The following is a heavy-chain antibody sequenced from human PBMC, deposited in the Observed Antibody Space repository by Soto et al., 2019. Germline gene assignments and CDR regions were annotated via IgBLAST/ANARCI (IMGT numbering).Heavy chain of an antibody. J-gene: IGHJ6*04. CDR1: GYTFTGYY. CDR3: ARGSGSGRGYVMDV. V-gene: IGHV1-2*04. CDR2: INPNSGGT. D-gene: IGHD6-25*01. Sequence: ASVKVSCKASGYTFTGYYMHWVRQAPGQGLEWMGWINPNSGGTNYAQKFQGWVTMTRDTSISTVYMELNRLRSDNTAVYYCARGSGSGRGYVMDVWGKGTTVTVSS.